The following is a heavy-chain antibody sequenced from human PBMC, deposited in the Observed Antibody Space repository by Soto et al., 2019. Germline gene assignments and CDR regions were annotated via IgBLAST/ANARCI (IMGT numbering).Heavy chain of an antibody. CDR2: ISGSGGST. CDR3: AGDLIPPEYRESHLDY. D-gene: IGHD3-10*01. J-gene: IGHJ4*02. CDR1: GFTFSSYA. V-gene: IGHV3-23*01. Sequence: PGGSLRLSCAASGFTFSSYAMSWVRQAPGKGLEWVSAISGSGGSTYYADSVKGRFTISRDNSKNTLYLQMNSLRAEDTAVYYCAGDLIPPEYRESHLDYWGQGTLVTVSS.